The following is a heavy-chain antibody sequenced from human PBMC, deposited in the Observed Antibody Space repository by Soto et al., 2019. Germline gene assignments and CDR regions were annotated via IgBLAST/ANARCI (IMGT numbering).Heavy chain of an antibody. Sequence: SETLSLTCTVSGGSISGHYWTWIRQPPGKELEWIGYIFYSGVTNYNPSLKSRVTLSVDTSKNQFSLKLRSVTAEDTAVYHCARVGSSGWSPDYWGRGTLVTVSS. CDR3: ARVGSSGWSPDY. D-gene: IGHD6-19*01. CDR2: IFYSGVT. V-gene: IGHV4-59*11. J-gene: IGHJ4*02. CDR1: GGSISGHY.